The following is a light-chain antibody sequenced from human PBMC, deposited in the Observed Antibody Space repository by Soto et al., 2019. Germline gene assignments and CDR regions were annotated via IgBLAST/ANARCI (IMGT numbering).Light chain of an antibody. CDR1: SSDVGSYNL. V-gene: IGLV2-23*01. CDR2: EGS. J-gene: IGLJ2*01. CDR3: CSYAGSSTIVV. Sequence: QSALTQPASVSGSPGQSITISCTGTSSDVGSYNLVSWYQQHPGKAPKLMIYEGSKRPSGVSNRFSGSKSGNTASLTIYGLQAEYEADYYCCSYAGSSTIVVFGGGTKLTVL.